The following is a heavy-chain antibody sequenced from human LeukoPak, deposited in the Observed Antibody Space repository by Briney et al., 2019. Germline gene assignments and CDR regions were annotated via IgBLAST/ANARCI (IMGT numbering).Heavy chain of an antibody. D-gene: IGHD3-10*01. CDR2: ISSSGSTI. J-gene: IGHJ4*02. V-gene: IGHV3-48*03. CDR1: GFTFSSYE. CDR3: ARDDYGSGSLDY. Sequence: GGSLRLSCAASGFTFSSYEMNWVRQAPGKGLECVSYISSSGSTIYYADSVKGRFTISRDKAKNSLYLQMNSLRAEDTAVYYCARDDYGSGSLDYWGQGSLVSVSA.